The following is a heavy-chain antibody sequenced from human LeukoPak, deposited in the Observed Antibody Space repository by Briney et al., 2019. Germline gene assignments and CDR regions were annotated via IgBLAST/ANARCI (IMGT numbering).Heavy chain of an antibody. J-gene: IGHJ6*02. CDR1: GYTFIGYS. CDR3: ARTGGGSYYDFWSGYYTANYYYYGMDV. D-gene: IGHD3-3*01. V-gene: IGHV1-2*06. Sequence: ASVKVSCKTSGYTFIGYSMHWVRQAPGQGLEWMGRLNPNSGGTNYAQKFQGRVTMTRDTSISTAYMELSRLRSDDTAVYYCARTGGGSYYDFWSGYYTANYYYYGMDVWGQGTTVTVSS. CDR2: LNPNSGGT.